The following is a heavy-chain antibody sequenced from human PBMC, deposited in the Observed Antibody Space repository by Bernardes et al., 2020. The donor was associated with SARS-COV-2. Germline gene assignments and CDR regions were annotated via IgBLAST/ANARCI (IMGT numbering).Heavy chain of an antibody. V-gene: IGHV4-39*07. CDR2: ISYSGNT. CDR3: ARTYNYDTIGYYFDF. Sequence: SETLSLTCTVSGDSMSSRRYYWGWIRQPPGKGLEWIGSISYSGNTNYNPSLKSRVTISLDTSNNQFSLRMSSVSAADTAVYYCARTYNYDTIGYYFDFWGQGTLVTVSS. J-gene: IGHJ4*02. D-gene: IGHD3-22*01. CDR1: GDSMSSRRYY.